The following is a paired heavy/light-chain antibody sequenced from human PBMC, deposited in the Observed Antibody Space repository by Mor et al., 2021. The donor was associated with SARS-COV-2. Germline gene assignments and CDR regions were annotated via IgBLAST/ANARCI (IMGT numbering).Light chain of an antibody. CDR2: DVS. CDR1: SSDVGGYNY. Sequence: QSALTQPASVSGSPGQSITISCTGTSSDVGGYNYVSWYQQHPGKAPKLMIYDVSNRPSGVSNRFSGSKSGNTASLTISGLQAEDEADYYCSSYTSSSTPCYVFGTGTKVTVL. CDR3: SSYTSSSTPCYV. J-gene: IGLJ1*01. V-gene: IGLV2-14*01.
Heavy chain of an antibody. CDR1: GGSFSGYY. CDR3: ARGPLSSSPHPRHRRKNNWFDP. J-gene: IGHJ5*02. Sequence: QVQLQQWGAGLLKPSETLSLTCAVYGGSFSGYYWSWIRQPPGKGLEWIGEINHSGSTNYNPSLKSRVTISVDTSKNQFSLKLSSVTAADTAVYYCARGPLSSSPHPRHRRKNNWFDPWGQGTLVTVSS. CDR2: INHSGST. V-gene: IGHV4-34*01. D-gene: IGHD6-6*01.